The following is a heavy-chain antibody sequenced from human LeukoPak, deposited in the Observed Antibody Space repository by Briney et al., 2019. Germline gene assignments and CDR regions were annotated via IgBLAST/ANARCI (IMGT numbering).Heavy chain of an antibody. J-gene: IGHJ4*02. D-gene: IGHD5-12*01. CDR1: GGTFRSYA. CDR3: ARDGSGYDSILYDFDY. CDR2: IIPIFGTA. Sequence: SVKVSCKSSGGTFRSYAINWVRQAPGQGLEWMGGIIPIFGTANYAQKFQGRVTITADESTSTAYMELSSLRSEDTAVYYCARDGSGYDSILYDFDYWGQGTLVTVSS. V-gene: IGHV1-69*13.